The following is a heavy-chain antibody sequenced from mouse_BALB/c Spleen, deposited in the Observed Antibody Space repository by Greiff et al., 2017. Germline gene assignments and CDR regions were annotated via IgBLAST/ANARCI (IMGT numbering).Heavy chain of an antibody. D-gene: IGHD2-1*01. CDR3: ARNGNLDY. CDR1: GFTFSSFG. Sequence: EVKLVESGGGLVQPGGSRKLSCAASGFTFSSFGMHWVRQAPEKGLEWVAYISSGSSTIYYADTVKGRFTISRDNPKNTLFLQMTSLSSEDTAMYYCARNGNLDYWGQGTTLTVSA. J-gene: IGHJ2*01. CDR2: ISSGSSTI. V-gene: IGHV5-17*02.